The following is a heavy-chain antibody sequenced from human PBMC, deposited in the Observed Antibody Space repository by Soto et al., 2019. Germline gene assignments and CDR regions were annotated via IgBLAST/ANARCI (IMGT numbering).Heavy chain of an antibody. J-gene: IGHJ4*02. CDR1: GFTFSTYW. CDR3: ARDRDWSLFDY. V-gene: IGHV3-74*01. Sequence: GGSLRLSCAASGFTFSTYWMYWVRQAPGKGLVWVSRTNSDGSDTSYADSVKGRFTISRDNAKNTLYLQMNSLRAEDTAVYYCARDRDWSLFDYWGQGTLVTVSS. CDR2: TNSDGSDT. D-gene: IGHD3-9*01.